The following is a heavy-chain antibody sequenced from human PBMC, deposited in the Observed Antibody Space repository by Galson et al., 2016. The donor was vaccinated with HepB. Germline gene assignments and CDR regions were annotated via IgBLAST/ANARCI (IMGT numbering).Heavy chain of an antibody. J-gene: IGHJ6*02. CDR1: GFTVSSYY. Sequence: SLRLSCAASGFTVSSYYVSWVRQAPGKGLEWVSVIYSGDTTYYADSVKGRFTISRDNSKNTLYLQMNSLRAEDTAVYYCASHSDHSSGYYYGMDVWGQGTTVTVSS. CDR2: IYSGDTT. V-gene: IGHV3-53*01. D-gene: IGHD3-22*01. CDR3: ASHSDHSSGYYYGMDV.